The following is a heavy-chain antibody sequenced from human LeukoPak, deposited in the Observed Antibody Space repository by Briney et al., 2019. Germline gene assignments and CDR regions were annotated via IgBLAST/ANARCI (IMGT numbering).Heavy chain of an antibody. CDR1: GFTFSSYG. CDR3: ARGGRGQWLPLDY. J-gene: IGHJ4*02. V-gene: IGHV3-30*02. D-gene: IGHD6-19*01. CDR2: IRYDGSNK. Sequence: GGSLRLSCAASGFTFSSYGMHWVRQAPGKGLEWVAFIRYDGSNKYYADSVKGRFTISRDNSKNTLYLQMNSLRAEDTAVYYCARGGRGQWLPLDYWGQGTLVTVSS.